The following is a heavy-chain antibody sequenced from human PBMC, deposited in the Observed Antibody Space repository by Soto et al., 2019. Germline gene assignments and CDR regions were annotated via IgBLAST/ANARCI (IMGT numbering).Heavy chain of an antibody. CDR1: GGSISSDDYY. D-gene: IGHD6-13*01. CDR2: IYYSGST. J-gene: IGHJ6*02. CDR3: ARGRSNWSRRFISYGLDV. V-gene: IGHV4-30-4*01. Sequence: SETLSLTCTVSGGSISSDDYYWSWIRQPPGKGLGWIGYIYYSGSTYYNPSLKSRVTISVDTSKNQFSLKLSSVTAADTAVYYCARGRSNWSRRFISYGLDVWGQGTKVTVSS.